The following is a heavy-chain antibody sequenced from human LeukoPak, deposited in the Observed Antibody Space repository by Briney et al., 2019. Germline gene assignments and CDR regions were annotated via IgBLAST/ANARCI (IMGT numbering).Heavy chain of an antibody. D-gene: IGHD2-2*01. V-gene: IGHV3-23*01. CDR2: ISGSGGST. CDR1: GFTFSSYA. Sequence: PGGSLRLSCAASGFTFSSYAMSWVRQAPGKGLEWVSAISGSGGSTYYADSVKGRFTISRDNSKNTLYLQMNSLRAEDTAVYYCAKDHRRGGPVVPKALYWGQGTLVTVSS. CDR3: AKDHRRGGPVVPKALY. J-gene: IGHJ4*02.